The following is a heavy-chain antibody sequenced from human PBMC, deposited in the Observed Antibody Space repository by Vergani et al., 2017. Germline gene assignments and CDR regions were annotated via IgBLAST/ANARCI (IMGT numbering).Heavy chain of an antibody. CDR2: INPSGGST. Sequence: QVQLVQSGAEVKKPGASVKVSCKASGYTFTSYYMHWVRQAPGQGLEWMGIINPSGGSTSYAQKFQGRGTMTRDTSTSTVYMELSSLGSEDTAVYYCARDRGGSTFADYWGQGTLVTVSS. D-gene: IGHD3-10*01. J-gene: IGHJ4*02. CDR1: GYTFTSYY. V-gene: IGHV1-46*01. CDR3: ARDRGGSTFADY.